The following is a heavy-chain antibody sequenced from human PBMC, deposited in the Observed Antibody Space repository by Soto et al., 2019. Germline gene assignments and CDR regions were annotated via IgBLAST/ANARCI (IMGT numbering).Heavy chain of an antibody. CDR2: IIPILGIA. Sequence: SVKVSCKASGGTFSSYTISWVRQSPGQGLEWMGRIIPILGIANYAQKFQGRVTITADKSTSTAYMELSSLRSEDTAVYYCAIAVAGPYYYYGMDVWGEGTTVTVSS. CDR3: AIAVAGPYYYYGMDV. D-gene: IGHD6-19*01. CDR1: GGTFSSYT. J-gene: IGHJ6*04. V-gene: IGHV1-69*02.